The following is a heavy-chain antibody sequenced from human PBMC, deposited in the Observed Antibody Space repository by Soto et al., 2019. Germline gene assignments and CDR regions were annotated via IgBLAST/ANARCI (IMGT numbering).Heavy chain of an antibody. CDR3: ARTRNTGYCSSTSCYVFDF. J-gene: IGHJ4*02. CDR2: INHSEST. CDR1: GGSFSGYY. D-gene: IGHD2-2*01. V-gene: IGHV4-34*01. Sequence: SETLSLTCAVYGGSFSGYYWSWIRQPPGKGLEWIGEINHSESTKYNPSLKSRVTISVDTSKNQFSLKLTSVTAADTAVYYCARTRNTGYCSSTSCYVFDFWGQGALVTVSS.